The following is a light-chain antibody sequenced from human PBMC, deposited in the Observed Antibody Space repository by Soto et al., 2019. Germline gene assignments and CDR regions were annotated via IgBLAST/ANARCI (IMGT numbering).Light chain of an antibody. CDR2: GAS. CDR1: RNINRK. CDR3: QQYYDYHQLI. J-gene: IGKJ4*01. Sequence: EIVMTQSPATLSVSPGERATLSCRASRNINRKLAWYQQKPGQAPRLLISGASTRATGIPARFSGSGSGTEFTLTISSLQSEDFAVYYCQQYYDYHQLIFGGGIKVEIK. V-gene: IGKV3-15*01.